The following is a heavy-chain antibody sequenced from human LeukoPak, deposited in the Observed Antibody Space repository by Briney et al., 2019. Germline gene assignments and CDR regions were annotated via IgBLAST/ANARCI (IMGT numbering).Heavy chain of an antibody. CDR2: IYSSGTT. CDR1: GASVTTYY. Sequence: KPSETLSLTCTVSGASVTTYYWSWIRQPAGKGLEWIGRIYSSGTTNYNLSLRGRVTMSLDTPRNQVSLKLSSVVAADTAMYYCARDYDKAFDYWGQGTLVTVSS. CDR3: ARDYDKAFDY. J-gene: IGHJ4*02. V-gene: IGHV4-4*07. D-gene: IGHD3-16*01.